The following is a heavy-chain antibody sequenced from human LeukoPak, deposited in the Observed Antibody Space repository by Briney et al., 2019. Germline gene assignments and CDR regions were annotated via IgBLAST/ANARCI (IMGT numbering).Heavy chain of an antibody. CDR1: GGTFSSYA. V-gene: IGHV1-46*01. Sequence: ASVKVSCKASGGTFSSYAISWVRQAPGQGLEWMGIINPSGGSTSYAQKFQGRVTMTRDMSTSTVYMELSSLRSEDTAVYYCARGGSGYFSWFDPWGQGTLVTVSS. CDR3: ARGGSGYFSWFDP. J-gene: IGHJ5*02. CDR2: INPSGGST. D-gene: IGHD3-22*01.